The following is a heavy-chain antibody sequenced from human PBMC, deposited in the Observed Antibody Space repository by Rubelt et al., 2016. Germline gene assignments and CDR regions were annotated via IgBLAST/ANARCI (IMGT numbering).Heavy chain of an antibody. D-gene: IGHD2-15*01. V-gene: IGHV3-48*03. CDR3: GRAYCSGATCYSPDY. J-gene: IGHJ4*02. Sequence: SVRGRFTISRDNAKNPLSLQMNSLRAEDTAVYYCGRAYCSGATCYSPDYWGQGTLVTVSS.